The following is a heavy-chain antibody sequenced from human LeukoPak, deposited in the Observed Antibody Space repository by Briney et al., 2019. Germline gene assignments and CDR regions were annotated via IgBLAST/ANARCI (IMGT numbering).Heavy chain of an antibody. Sequence: GGSLRLSCAASGFTFSSYAMSWVRRAPGKGLEWVSAFSGSGGGTYYADSVKGRFTISRDNSKNTLYLQMNSLRAEDTAVYYCAKGGPIRFLELITELIDAFDIWGQGTMVTVSS. V-gene: IGHV3-23*01. CDR2: FSGSGGGT. D-gene: IGHD3-3*01. CDR1: GFTFSSYA. J-gene: IGHJ3*02. CDR3: AKGGPIRFLELITELIDAFDI.